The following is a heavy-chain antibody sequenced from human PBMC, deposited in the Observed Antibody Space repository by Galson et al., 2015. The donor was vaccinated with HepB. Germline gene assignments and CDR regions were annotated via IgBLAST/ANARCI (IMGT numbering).Heavy chain of an antibody. J-gene: IGHJ3*02. D-gene: IGHD1-1*01. CDR1: GFTVSNNY. Sequence: SLRLSCAASGFTVSNNYMGWVRQAPGKGLEWVSLIYSDGSTYYPDSVKGRFAISRDSSENTLYLQMNSLRAEDTAVYYCARADNWNSRGAFDIWGQGTMVTVSS. CDR3: ARADNWNSRGAFDI. CDR2: IYSDGST. V-gene: IGHV3-66*01.